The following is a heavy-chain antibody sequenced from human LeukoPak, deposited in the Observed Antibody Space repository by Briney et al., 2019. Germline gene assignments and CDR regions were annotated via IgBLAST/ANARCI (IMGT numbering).Heavy chain of an antibody. J-gene: IGHJ4*02. V-gene: IGHV4-4*07. CDR3: ERSLLVVAGTEANFDY. CDR1: NGSIRNYY. CDR2: IYLSGST. Sequence: SETLSLTCTVSNGSIRNYYWSWSWIRQPAGKGLEWIGRIYLSGSTNYNPSLKSRVTMSVDTSKNQFSLKLKSVTAADTAVYYCERSLLVVAGTEANFDYWGQGSLVTVSS. D-gene: IGHD6-19*01.